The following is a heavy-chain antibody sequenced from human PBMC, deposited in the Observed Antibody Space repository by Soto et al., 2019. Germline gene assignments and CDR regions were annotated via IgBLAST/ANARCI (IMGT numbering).Heavy chain of an antibody. CDR2: ISAGGDST. CDR1: GFTFSLYP. CDR3: ARRV. V-gene: IGHV3-23*01. J-gene: IGHJ4*02. Sequence: EVKVLESGGGLVQPGGSLRLSCATSGFTFSLYPMNWVRQAPGKGLEWVSGISAGGDSTYYADSVKGRFTIFRDNSKNSVYLQMNSLRVEDTAVSYCARRVWGQGTLVTVSS.